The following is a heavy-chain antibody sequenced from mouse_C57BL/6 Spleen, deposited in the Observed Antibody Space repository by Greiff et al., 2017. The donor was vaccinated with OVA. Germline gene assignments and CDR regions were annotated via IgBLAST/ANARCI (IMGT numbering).Heavy chain of an antibody. J-gene: IGHJ4*01. Sequence: VQLQQSGAELVKPGASVKLSCKASGYTFTEYTIHWVKQRSGQGLEWIGWFYPGRGSIKYNEKFKDKGTWTAYKSSSTVYMELSRLTSEVSAVYFCARHEATRWDEEGYAMDYWGQGTSVTVSS. CDR1: GYTFTEYT. CDR2: FYPGRGSI. V-gene: IGHV1-62-2*01. CDR3: ARHEATRWDEEGYAMDY. D-gene: IGHD4-1*01.